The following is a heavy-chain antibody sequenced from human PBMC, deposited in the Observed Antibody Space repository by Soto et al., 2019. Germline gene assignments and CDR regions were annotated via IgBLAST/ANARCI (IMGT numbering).Heavy chain of an antibody. Sequence: EVQLVESGGGLVQPGGSLRLSCAASGFAFSSEWMHWVRQAPGKGLVWVSRIDPYDTGITYADSVKGRFTISRDNAKTSLYLQMNSLRAGDTAVYYCTSDTFGARDSWGQGNLVNASS. J-gene: IGHJ4*02. CDR3: TSDTFGARDS. D-gene: IGHD2-15*01. V-gene: IGHV3-74*01. CDR2: IDPYDTGI. CDR1: GFAFSSEW.